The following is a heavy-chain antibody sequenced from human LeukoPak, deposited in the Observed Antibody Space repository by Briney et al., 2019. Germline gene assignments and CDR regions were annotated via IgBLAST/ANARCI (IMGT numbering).Heavy chain of an antibody. CDR2: INHSGST. CDR3: ARDYYGSGSYPN. D-gene: IGHD3-10*01. J-gene: IGHJ4*02. CDR1: GGSISSYY. V-gene: IGHV4-34*01. Sequence: SETLSLTCTVSGGSISSYYWGWIRQPPGKGLEWIGEINHSGSTNYNPSLKSRVTISVDTSKNQFSLKLSSVTAADTAVYYCARDYYGSGSYPNWGQGTLVTVSS.